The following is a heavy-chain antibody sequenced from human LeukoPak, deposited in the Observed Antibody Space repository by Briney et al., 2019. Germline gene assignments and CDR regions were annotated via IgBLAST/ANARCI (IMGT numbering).Heavy chain of an antibody. CDR1: GGSISSGDYY. V-gene: IGHV4-30-4*08. CDR3: ARGPVGATYYFDY. Sequence: PSETLSLTCTVSGGSISSGDYYWSWIRQPPGKGLEWIGYIYYSGSTYYNPSLKSRVTISVDTSQNQFSLKLSSVTAADTAVYYCARGPVGATYYFDYWGQGTLVTVSS. D-gene: IGHD1-26*01. J-gene: IGHJ4*02. CDR2: IYYSGST.